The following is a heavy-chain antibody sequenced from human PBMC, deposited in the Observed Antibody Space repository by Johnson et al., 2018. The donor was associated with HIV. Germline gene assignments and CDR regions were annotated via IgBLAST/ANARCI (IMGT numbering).Heavy chain of an antibody. CDR3: ASRSNWYYPVGAFDL. V-gene: IGHV3-30-3*01. Sequence: QVQLVESGGGVVQPGRSLRLSCAASGFTFSSYAMHWVRQAPGKGLEWVAVISYDGSNKYYADSVTGRFTISRDNAKNTLYLQMSSLRAEDTAVYYCASRSNWYYPVGAFDLWGQGTMVTVSS. CDR1: GFTFSSYA. J-gene: IGHJ3*01. CDR2: ISYDGSNK. D-gene: IGHD6-13*01.